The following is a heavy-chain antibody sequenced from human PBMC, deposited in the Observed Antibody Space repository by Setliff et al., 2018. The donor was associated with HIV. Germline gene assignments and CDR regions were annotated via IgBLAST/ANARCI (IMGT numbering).Heavy chain of an antibody. V-gene: IGHV1-18*01. J-gene: IGHJ2*01. D-gene: IGHD1-26*01. CDR1: GYTFSNYG. CDR2: ITSYNGNT. CDR3: ARDHHSGRGSNFPWYSDL. Sequence: SVKVSCQASGYTFSNYGITWVRQAPGQGLEWMGWITSYNGNTNYAKKFKGRVTMTTDTSTSIAYMELKSLRSEDTAVYYCARDHHSGRGSNFPWYSDLWGRGTLVTVSS.